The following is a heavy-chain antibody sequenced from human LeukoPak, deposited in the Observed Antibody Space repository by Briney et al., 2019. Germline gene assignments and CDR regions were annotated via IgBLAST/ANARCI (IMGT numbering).Heavy chain of an antibody. Sequence: GASVKVSCKASGGTFSSYAISWVRQAPGQGLEWMGRIIPIFGTANYAQKFPGRVTITADESTSTAYMELSSLRSEDTAVYYCARSSGIAAQQENDYWGQGTLVTVSS. CDR1: GGTFSSYA. J-gene: IGHJ4*02. CDR2: IIPIFGTA. D-gene: IGHD6-13*01. CDR3: ARSSGIAAQQENDY. V-gene: IGHV1-69*13.